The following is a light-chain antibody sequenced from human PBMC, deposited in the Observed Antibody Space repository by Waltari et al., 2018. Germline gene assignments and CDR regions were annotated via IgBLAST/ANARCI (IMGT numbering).Light chain of an antibody. J-gene: IGKJ4*01. V-gene: IGKV3-20*01. CDR3: QQYGSSPLT. Sequence: EVVLTQSPGTLSLSPGERATLSCRASQSVRSSYLAWYQQRPGQAPRLLIYGASNRATGIPDRFSGSGSGTDFTLTISRLEPEDFEVYYCQQYGSSPLTFGGGTKVEIK. CDR2: GAS. CDR1: QSVRSSY.